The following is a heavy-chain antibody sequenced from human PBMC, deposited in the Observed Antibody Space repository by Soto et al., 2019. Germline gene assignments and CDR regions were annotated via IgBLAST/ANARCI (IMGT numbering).Heavy chain of an antibody. V-gene: IGHV6-1*01. D-gene: IGHD3-10*01. J-gene: IGHJ6*01. CDR2: TYYRSKWSN. CDR1: GDSVSSNSAA. Sequence: SQTLSLTCAISGDSVSSNSAAWNWIRQSPSRGLEWLGRTYYRSKWSNDYAVSVKSRITINPDTSKNQFSLQLNSVTPEDTAVYYCAREAISMVRGVTSYFYYYGMDVWGQGTTVTVSS. CDR3: AREAISMVRGVTSYFYYYGMDV.